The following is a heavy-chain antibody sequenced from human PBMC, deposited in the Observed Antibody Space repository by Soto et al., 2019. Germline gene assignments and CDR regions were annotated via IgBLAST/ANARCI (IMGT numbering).Heavy chain of an antibody. CDR3: ARALVLRFLEWPEFDY. V-gene: IGHV3-21*01. CDR2: ISSSSSYI. Sequence: KSGGSLRLSCAASGFTFSSYSMNWVRQAPGKGLEWVSSISSSSSYIYYADSVKGRFTISRDNAKNSLYLQMNSLRAEDTAVYYCARALVLRFLEWPEFDYWGQGTLVTVSS. J-gene: IGHJ4*02. CDR1: GFTFSSYS. D-gene: IGHD3-3*01.